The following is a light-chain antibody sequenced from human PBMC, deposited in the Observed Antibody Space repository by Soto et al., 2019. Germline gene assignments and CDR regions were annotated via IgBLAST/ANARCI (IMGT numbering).Light chain of an antibody. J-gene: IGKJ1*01. V-gene: IGKV3-20*01. CDR1: QSISTSL. CDR3: QQHGSSPRT. Sequence: EIVLTQSPGTLSLSPGERATLSCRASQSISTSLLPWYQQKPGQAPRLLIYDASNRATGIPARFSGSGSGTDFPLTISSLEPEDFAVYYCQQHGSSPRTFGQGTKVDIK. CDR2: DAS.